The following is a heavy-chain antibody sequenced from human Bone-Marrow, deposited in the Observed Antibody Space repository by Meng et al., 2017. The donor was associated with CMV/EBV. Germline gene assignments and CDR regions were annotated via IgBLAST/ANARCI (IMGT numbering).Heavy chain of an antibody. J-gene: IGHJ4*02. Sequence: GESLKISCAASGFTFSSFAMHWVRQAPGKGLEWVAVMSYDGTNKYYADFVKGRFTISRDNSKNTLHLQMSSLRAGDTAIYYCARSVSPSEGFDYWGQGTPVTVSS. CDR2: MSYDGTNK. V-gene: IGHV3-30*04. D-gene: IGHD3-16*01. CDR1: GFTFSSFA. CDR3: ARSVSPSEGFDY.